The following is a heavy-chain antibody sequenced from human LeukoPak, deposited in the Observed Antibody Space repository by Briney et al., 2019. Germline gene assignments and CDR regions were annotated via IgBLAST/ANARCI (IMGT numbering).Heavy chain of an antibody. V-gene: IGHV4-59*01. CDR3: ARVPYYYDSSGYYYYFDY. J-gene: IGHJ4*02. Sequence: SETLSLTCAVYGGSFSGYYWSWIRQPPGQGLEWIGYIYYSGSTNYNPSLKSRVTISVDTSKNQFSLKLSSVTAADTAVYYCARVPYYYDSSGYYYYFDYWGQGTLVTVSS. D-gene: IGHD3-22*01. CDR1: GGSFSGYY. CDR2: IYYSGST.